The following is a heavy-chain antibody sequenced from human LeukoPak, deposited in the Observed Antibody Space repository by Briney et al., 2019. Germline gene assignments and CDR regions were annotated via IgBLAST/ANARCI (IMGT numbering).Heavy chain of an antibody. J-gene: IGHJ5*02. CDR2: ISAYNGNT. V-gene: IGHV1-18*01. CDR1: GYTFTSYG. CDR3: ARDRGRYCSSTSCYKSLENWFDP. D-gene: IGHD2-2*02. Sequence: WASVKVSCKASGYTFTSYGISWVRQAPGQGLEWMGWISAYNGNTNYAQKLQGRVTMTTDTSTSTAYMELRSLRSDDTAVYYCARDRGRYCSSTSCYKSLENWFDPWGQGTLVTVPS.